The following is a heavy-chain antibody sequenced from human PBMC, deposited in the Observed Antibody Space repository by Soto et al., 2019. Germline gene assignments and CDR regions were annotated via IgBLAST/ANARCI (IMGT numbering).Heavy chain of an antibody. CDR2: IWYDGSNK. J-gene: IGHJ6*03. Sequence: GGSLRLSCAASGFTFSSYGMHWVRQAPGKGLEWVAVIWYDGSNKYYADSVKGRFTISRDNSKNTLYLQMNSLRAEDTAVYYCARDNPAREYGDYPRNMDVWGKGTTVTVSS. D-gene: IGHD4-17*01. CDR3: ARDNPAREYGDYPRNMDV. CDR1: GFTFSSYG. V-gene: IGHV3-33*01.